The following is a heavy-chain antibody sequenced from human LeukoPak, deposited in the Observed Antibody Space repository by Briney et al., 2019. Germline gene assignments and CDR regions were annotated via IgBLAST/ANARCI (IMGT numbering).Heavy chain of an antibody. CDR1: GGSFSGYY. V-gene: IGHV4-34*01. J-gene: IGHJ5*02. CDR3: ARYDNWNRNWFDP. CDR2: INHSGST. D-gene: IGHD1-20*01. Sequence: SETLSLTCAVYGGSFSGYYWSWIRQPPGKGLEWIGEINHSGSTNYNPSLKSRVTISVDTSKNQFSLKLSSVTAADTAVYYCARYDNWNRNWFDPWGQGTLVTVSS.